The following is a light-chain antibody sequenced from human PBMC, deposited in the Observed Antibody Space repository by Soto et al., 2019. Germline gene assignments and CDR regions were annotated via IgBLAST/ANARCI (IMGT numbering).Light chain of an antibody. V-gene: IGKV1-5*01. Sequence: DIQMTQSPSTLSASVGDRVTITCRASQSISAKLAWYQQKPGKPPKVLIHDASNLESGVPSRFSGSGSGTEFTLAVSSLQPDDFATYYCQQYFDYSVTFGGGTKVDI. CDR3: QQYFDYSVT. CDR1: QSISAK. J-gene: IGKJ4*01. CDR2: DAS.